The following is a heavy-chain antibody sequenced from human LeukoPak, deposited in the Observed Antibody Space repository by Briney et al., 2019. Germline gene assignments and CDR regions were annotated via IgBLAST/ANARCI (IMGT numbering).Heavy chain of an antibody. CDR3: ATSNYGGNQPFDY. Sequence: GGSLRLSCAASGFTFSDYYMSWIRQAPGKGLEWVSYISSSGSTIYYADSVKGRFTISRDNAKNSLYLQMNSLRAEDTAVYYCATSNYGGNQPFDYWGQGTLVTVSS. CDR1: GFTFSDYY. CDR2: ISSSGSTI. J-gene: IGHJ4*02. D-gene: IGHD4-23*01. V-gene: IGHV3-11*04.